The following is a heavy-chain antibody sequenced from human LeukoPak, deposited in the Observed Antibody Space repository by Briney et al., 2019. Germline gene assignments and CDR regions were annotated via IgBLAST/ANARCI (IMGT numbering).Heavy chain of an antibody. V-gene: IGHV4-59*01. CDR3: AREWRVTMVRGVISNWFDP. CDR2: IYYSGST. J-gene: IGHJ5*02. D-gene: IGHD3-10*01. CDR1: GGSISSYY. Sequence: SETLSLTCTVSGGSISSYYWSWIRQPPGKGVEWIGYIYYSGSTNYNPSLKSRVTISVDTSKNQFSLKLSSVTAADTAVYYCAREWRVTMVRGVISNWFDPWGQGTLVTVSS.